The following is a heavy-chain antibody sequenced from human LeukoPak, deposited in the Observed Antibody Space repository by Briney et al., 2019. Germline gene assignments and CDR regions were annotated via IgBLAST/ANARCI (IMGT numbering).Heavy chain of an antibody. CDR3: ARDLRGLYDYFDY. CDR2: INPNSGDT. D-gene: IGHD5/OR15-5a*01. CDR1: GYTFTGYY. V-gene: IGHV1-2*02. J-gene: IGHJ4*02. Sequence: ASVTVSFKASGYTFTGYYLHWVRQAPGQGLEWMGWINPNSGDTNYAQKFQGRVTFTRDTSISTAYLEVASDDTAVYYCARDLRGLYDYFDYWGQGTLVTVSS.